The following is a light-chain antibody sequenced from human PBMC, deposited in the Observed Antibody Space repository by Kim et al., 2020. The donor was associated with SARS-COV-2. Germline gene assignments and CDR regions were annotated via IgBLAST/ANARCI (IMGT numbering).Light chain of an antibody. Sequence: SAYVGDRFPITCRASQSISSYLNWYQQKPGKAPKLLIYAASSLQSGVPSRFSGSGSGTDFTLTISSLQPEDFATYYCQQSYSTPYTFGQGTKLEI. CDR2: AAS. V-gene: IGKV1-39*01. J-gene: IGKJ2*01. CDR3: QQSYSTPYT. CDR1: QSISSY.